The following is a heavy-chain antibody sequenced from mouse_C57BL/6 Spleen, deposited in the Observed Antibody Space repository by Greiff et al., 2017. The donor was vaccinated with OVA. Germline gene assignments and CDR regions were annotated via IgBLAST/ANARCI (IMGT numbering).Heavy chain of an antibody. CDR1: GFNIKNTY. Sequence: EVQLQQSVAELVRPGDSVKLSCTASGFNIKNTYMHWVKQRPEQGLEWIGRIDPANGNTKYAPKFKGKATITADTSSNTAYLQLSSLTSEDTAIYYCAIARYDCYYPLDYWGQGTTLTVSS. J-gene: IGHJ2*01. CDR3: AIARYDCYYPLDY. CDR2: IDPANGNT. V-gene: IGHV14-3*01. D-gene: IGHD2-3*01.